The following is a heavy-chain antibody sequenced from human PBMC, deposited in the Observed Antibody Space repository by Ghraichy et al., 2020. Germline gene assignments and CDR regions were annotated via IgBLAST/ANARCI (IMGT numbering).Heavy chain of an antibody. CDR2: ISGSGGST. V-gene: IGHV3-23*01. J-gene: IGHJ4*02. CDR1: GFTFSSYA. D-gene: IGHD3-3*01. CDR3: AKNGIYYDFWSGLVSSWNGTVDY. Sequence: GGSLRLSCAASGFTFSSYAMSWVRQAPGKGLEWVSAISGSGGSTYYADSVKGRFTISRDNSKNTLYLQMNSLRAEDTAVYYCAKNGIYYDFWSGLVSSWNGTVDYWGQGTLVTVSS.